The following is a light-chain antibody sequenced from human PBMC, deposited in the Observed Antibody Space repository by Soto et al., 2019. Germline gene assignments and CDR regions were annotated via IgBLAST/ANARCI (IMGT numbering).Light chain of an antibody. CDR2: DVS. CDR1: SSDVGGYSY. J-gene: IGLJ1*01. CDR3: SSYTSSSSNYV. V-gene: IGLV2-14*01. Sequence: QSVLTQPASVSGSPGQSITISCTGTSSDVGGYSYVSWYQQHPGKAPKLMIYDVSNRPSGVSNRFSGSKSDNTASLTISGLQAEDEADYYCSSYTSSSSNYVFGTGTKVTVL.